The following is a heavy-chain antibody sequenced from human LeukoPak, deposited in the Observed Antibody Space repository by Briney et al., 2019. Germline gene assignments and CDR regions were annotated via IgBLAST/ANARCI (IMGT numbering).Heavy chain of an antibody. V-gene: IGHV3-33*01. CDR3: ARDNSGSYSFVDY. Sequence: GGSLRLSCEASGFTFSSYGMHWVRQAPGKGLERVAGIWNDGNDKYYADSVEGRFIISRDNSKNTLYLQMNSLRAEDTAVYYCARDNSGSYSFVDYWGQGTLVTVSS. CDR1: GFTFSSYG. J-gene: IGHJ4*02. CDR2: IWNDGNDK. D-gene: IGHD3-10*01.